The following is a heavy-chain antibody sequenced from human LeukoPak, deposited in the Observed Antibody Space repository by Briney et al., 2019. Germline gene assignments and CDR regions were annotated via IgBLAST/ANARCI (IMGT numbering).Heavy chain of an antibody. CDR1: GGSFSGYY. CDR3: ARGKGRFLDY. V-gene: IGHV4-34*01. J-gene: IGHJ4*02. CDR2: INHSGST. D-gene: IGHD3-3*01. Sequence: SETLSLTCAVYGGSFSGYYWSWIRQPPGKGLEWIGEINHSGSTNYNPSLKSRVAISVDTSKNQFSLKLSSVTAADTAVYYCARGKGRFLDYWGQGTLVTVSS.